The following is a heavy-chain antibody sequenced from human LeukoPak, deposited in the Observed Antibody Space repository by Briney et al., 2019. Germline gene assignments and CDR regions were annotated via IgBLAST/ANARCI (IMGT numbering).Heavy chain of an antibody. D-gene: IGHD6-6*01. CDR3: ARRSDYSTASYEIDY. Sequence: PGGSLRLSCAASGFTFSSYRMNWVRQAPGKGLEWVSYISSSSSTLYYADSVKGRFTISRDNAKSSLYLQMNSLRAEDTAVYYCARRSDYSTASYEIDYWGQGTLVTVSS. V-gene: IGHV3-48*01. CDR1: GFTFSSYR. CDR2: ISSSSSTL. J-gene: IGHJ4*02.